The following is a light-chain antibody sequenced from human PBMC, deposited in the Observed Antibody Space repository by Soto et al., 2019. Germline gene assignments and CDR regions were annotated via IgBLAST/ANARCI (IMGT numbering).Light chain of an antibody. J-gene: IGKJ5*01. CDR2: GAS. CDR3: QQYNNWPPIT. CDR1: QGISNN. V-gene: IGKV3D-15*01. Sequence: EIVMTQSPATLSVSPGDRATLSCRASQGISNNLAWYQQKPGQAPRLLFYGASTRATGVPARFSGSGSGTEFTLAIRSLQSEDFAVYYCQQYNNWPPITFGQGTRLEIK.